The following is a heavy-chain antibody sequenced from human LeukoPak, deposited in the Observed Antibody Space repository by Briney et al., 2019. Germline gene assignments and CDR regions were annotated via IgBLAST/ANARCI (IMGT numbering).Heavy chain of an antibody. CDR1: GFTFSSFD. D-gene: IGHD2-2*01. Sequence: PGGSLRLSCAASGFTFSSFDMNWVRHAPGKGLEWVSSISTSSRYIYYRDSVKGRFTISRDDAKNSLYMQMNSLRVEDTAVYYCARADCSGSTCYLRRSWFDPWGQGTLVTVSS. CDR3: ARADCSGSTCYLRRSWFDP. V-gene: IGHV3-21*01. CDR2: ISTSSRYI. J-gene: IGHJ5*02.